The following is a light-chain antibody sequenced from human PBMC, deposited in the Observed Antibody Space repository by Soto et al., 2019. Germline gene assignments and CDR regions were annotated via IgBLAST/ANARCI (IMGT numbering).Light chain of an antibody. V-gene: IGLV2-8*01. CDR2: EDN. Sequence: QSALTQPPSASGSPGQSVTISCTGTSSDVGGYNFVSWYQQHPGKAPKLMIYEDNKRPSGVPDRFSGSKSGNTASLTVSGLQDEDEADYYCCSYAGSNNFYVFGSGTKLTVL. CDR3: CSYAGSNNFYV. CDR1: SSDVGGYNF. J-gene: IGLJ1*01.